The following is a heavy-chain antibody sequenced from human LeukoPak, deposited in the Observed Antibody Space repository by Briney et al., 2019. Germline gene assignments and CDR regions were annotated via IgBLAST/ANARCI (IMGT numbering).Heavy chain of an antibody. Sequence: GGSLRLSCAASGFTFSSSSMNWVRDAPGEGLEWVSSISSSSSYTYYAAAVKGRFTISRDNAKNSLCLRMNSLRAEDTAVYYCASGYNWKDHFDYWGQGTLVTVSS. CDR3: ASGYNWKDHFDY. CDR2: ISSSSSYT. D-gene: IGHD1-1*01. CDR1: GFTFSSSS. V-gene: IGHV3-21*01. J-gene: IGHJ4*02.